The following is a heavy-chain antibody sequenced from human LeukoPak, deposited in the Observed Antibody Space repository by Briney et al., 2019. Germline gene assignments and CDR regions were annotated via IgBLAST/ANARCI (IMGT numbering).Heavy chain of an antibody. CDR1: GGSISSYY. J-gene: IGHJ3*02. CDR2: IYYSGGT. Sequence: SETLSLTCTVSGGSISSYYWGWIRQPPGKGLEWIGNIYYSGGTYYNPSLKSRVTISVDTSKNQFSLRLSSVTAADTPVSYCARDIPTEYSGSDFDALDIWGPGTLVTVSS. CDR3: ARDIPTEYSGSDFDALDI. D-gene: IGHD5-12*01. V-gene: IGHV4-39*07.